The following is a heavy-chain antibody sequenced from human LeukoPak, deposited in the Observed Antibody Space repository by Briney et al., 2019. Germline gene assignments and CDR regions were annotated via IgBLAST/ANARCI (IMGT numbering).Heavy chain of an antibody. CDR3: ARLLTNQDLAAAGPEHYFDY. J-gene: IGHJ4*02. CDR1: GYTFTSYD. Sequence: ASVKVSCTASGYTFTSYDINWVRQAPGQGREWMGWMNPNSGNTGYAQKFQGRVTITRNTSISTAYMELSSLRSEDTAVYYCARLLTNQDLAAAGPEHYFDYWGQGTLVTVSS. CDR2: MNPNSGNT. V-gene: IGHV1-8*03. D-gene: IGHD6-13*01.